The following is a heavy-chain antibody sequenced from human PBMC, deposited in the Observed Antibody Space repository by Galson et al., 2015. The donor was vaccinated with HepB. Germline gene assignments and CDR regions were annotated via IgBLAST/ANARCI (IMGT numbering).Heavy chain of an antibody. J-gene: IGHJ4*02. CDR2: ISGSGGST. Sequence: SLRLSCAASGFTFSSYAMSWVRQAPGKGLEWVSAISGSGGSTYYADSVKGRFTISRDNSKNTLYLQMNSLRAEDTAVYYCAKDEVEYCYGSGRFDYWGQGTLVTVSS. D-gene: IGHD3-10*01. V-gene: IGHV3-23*01. CDR3: AKDEVEYCYGSGRFDY. CDR1: GFTFSSYA.